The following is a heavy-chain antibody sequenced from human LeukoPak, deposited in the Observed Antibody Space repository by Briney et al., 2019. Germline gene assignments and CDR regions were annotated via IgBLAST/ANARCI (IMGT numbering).Heavy chain of an antibody. D-gene: IGHD3-3*01. CDR1: GYTFTSYD. J-gene: IGHJ4*02. V-gene: IGHV1-8*01. CDR2: MNPNSGNT. CDR3: ARGVGGYDFWSGYFPYYFDY. Sequence: ASVKVSCKASGYTFTSYDINWVRQATGQGLEWVGWMNPNSGNTGYAQKFQGRVTMTRNTSISTAYMELSSLRSEDTAVYYCARGVGGYDFWSGYFPYYFDYWGQGTLVTVSS.